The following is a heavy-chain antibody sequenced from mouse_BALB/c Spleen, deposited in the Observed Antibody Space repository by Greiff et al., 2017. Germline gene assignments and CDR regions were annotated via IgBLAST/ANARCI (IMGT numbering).Heavy chain of an antibody. Sequence: QVQLQQSGPGLVAPSQSLSITCTVSGFSLTSYGVHWVRQPPGKGLEWLGVIWAGGSTNYNSALMSRLSISKDNSKSQVFLKMNSLQTDDTAMYYCARDRVFITTVGAFDYWGQGTTLTVSS. CDR3: ARDRVFITTVGAFDY. J-gene: IGHJ2*01. CDR2: IWAGGST. D-gene: IGHD1-1*01. CDR1: GFSLTSYG. V-gene: IGHV2-9*02.